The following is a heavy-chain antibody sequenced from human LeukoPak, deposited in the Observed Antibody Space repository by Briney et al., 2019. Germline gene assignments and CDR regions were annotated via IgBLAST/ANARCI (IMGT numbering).Heavy chain of an antibody. V-gene: IGHV3-23*01. Sequence: PGGSLRLSCAASGFTFSSYAMSWVRQAPGKGLEWVSAISGSGGSTYYADSVKGRFSISRDNSANTVYLQMDGLRAEDTALYYCARLPPNDYGDYNFFDSWGQGTLVTVSS. CDR1: GFTFSSYA. D-gene: IGHD4-17*01. CDR3: ARLPPNDYGDYNFFDS. CDR2: ISGSGGST. J-gene: IGHJ4*02.